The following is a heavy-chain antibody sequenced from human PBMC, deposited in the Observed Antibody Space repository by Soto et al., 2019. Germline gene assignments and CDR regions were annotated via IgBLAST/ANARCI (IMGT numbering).Heavy chain of an antibody. CDR1: GFTFDDFA. CDR2: INWNSGSS. CDR3: VRGSHSDYGDNGYFEF. Sequence: EVQLVESGGGLVQPGRSLRLSCAASGFTFDDFAMHWVRQAPGRGLEWVSGINWNSGSSGYADSVQGRFAISRDNAMKSLHLQLNSLRPEDTALYYSVRGSHSDYGDNGYFEFWGQGVLVTVSP. V-gene: IGHV3-9*01. J-gene: IGHJ4*02. D-gene: IGHD4-17*01.